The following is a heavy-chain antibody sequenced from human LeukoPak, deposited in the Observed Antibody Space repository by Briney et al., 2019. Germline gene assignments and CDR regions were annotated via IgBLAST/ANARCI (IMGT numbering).Heavy chain of an antibody. Sequence: PSETLSLTCTVSGGSISSYYWSWIRQPPGKGLEWIGYIYYSGSTNYNPSLKSRVTISVDTSKNQFSLKLSSVTAADTAVYYCARVLPGLGYCTNGVCFPDAFDIWGQGTMVTVSS. J-gene: IGHJ3*02. CDR2: IYYSGST. CDR1: GGSISSYY. CDR3: ARVLPGLGYCTNGVCFPDAFDI. V-gene: IGHV4-59*01. D-gene: IGHD2-8*01.